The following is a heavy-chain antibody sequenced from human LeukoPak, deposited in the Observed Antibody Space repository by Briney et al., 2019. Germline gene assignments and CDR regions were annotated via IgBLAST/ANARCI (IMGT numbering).Heavy chain of an antibody. Sequence: PGGSLRLSCAASGFTSSDYYMSWIRQAPGKGLEWVSSISSSSVFIYYADSVKGRFTISRDNARNSLYLQMNSLRAEDTALYYCARGASGWYYFDYWGQGTLVTVSS. CDR3: ARGASGWYYFDY. V-gene: IGHV3-11*06. D-gene: IGHD6-19*01. J-gene: IGHJ4*02. CDR1: GFTSSDYY. CDR2: ISSSSVFI.